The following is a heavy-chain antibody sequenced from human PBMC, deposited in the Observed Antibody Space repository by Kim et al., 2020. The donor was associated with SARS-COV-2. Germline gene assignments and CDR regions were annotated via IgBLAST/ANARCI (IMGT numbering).Heavy chain of an antibody. V-gene: IGHV4-59*01. CDR1: GGSISSYY. D-gene: IGHD1-26*01. J-gene: IGHJ2*01. Sequence: SETLSLTCTVSGGSISSYYWSWIRQPPGKGLEWIGYIYYSGSTNYNPSLKSRVTISVDTSKNQFSLKLSSVTAADTAVYYCARWRPGGTTASINWYFDLWGRGTLVTVSS. CDR3: ARWRPGGTTASINWYFDL. CDR2: IYYSGST.